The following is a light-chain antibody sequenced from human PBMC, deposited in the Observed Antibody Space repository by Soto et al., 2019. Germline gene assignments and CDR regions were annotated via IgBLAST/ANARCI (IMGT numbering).Light chain of an antibody. V-gene: IGKV3-15*01. CDR1: QSVSSN. Sequence: EIVMTQSPATLSVSPGERATLSCRASQSVSSNLAWYKQKPGQAPRLLIYGASTRATGLPDRISGSGSGTEFTLTISSLQSEDVALYYCQQYNDWPLTFGGGTKVEIK. J-gene: IGKJ4*01. CDR2: GAS. CDR3: QQYNDWPLT.